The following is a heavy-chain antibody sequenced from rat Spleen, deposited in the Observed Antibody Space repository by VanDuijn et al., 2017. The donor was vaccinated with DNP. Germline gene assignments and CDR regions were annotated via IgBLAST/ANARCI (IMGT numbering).Heavy chain of an antibody. CDR2: ITTNGGST. V-gene: IGHV5-58*01. J-gene: IGHJ4*01. Sequence: EVQLVESGGGLVQPGRSLKLSCVASGFTFNNYWMAWIRQVPGKGLEWVASITTNGGSTYYPDSVRGRFTISRDNAENTVYLQMNSLRSEDTATYYCLKHLDAWGQGTSVTVSS. CDR3: LKHLDA. CDR1: GFTFNNYW.